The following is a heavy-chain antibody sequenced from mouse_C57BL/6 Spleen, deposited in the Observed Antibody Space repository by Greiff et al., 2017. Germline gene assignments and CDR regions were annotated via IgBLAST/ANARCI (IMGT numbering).Heavy chain of an antibody. V-gene: IGHV5-6*02. CDR2: ISSGGSYT. J-gene: IGHJ4*01. CDR3: ARRGFYGSRDYAMDY. CDR1: GFTFSSYG. Sequence: EVMLVDSGGDLVKPGGSLTLSCAASGFTFSSYGMSWVSQTPDKRLEWVATISSGGSYTYYPDSVKGRFTISRDNAKNTLYLQMGMLKAEDTAMYYCARRGFYGSRDYAMDYWGQGTSVTVSS. D-gene: IGHD1-1*01.